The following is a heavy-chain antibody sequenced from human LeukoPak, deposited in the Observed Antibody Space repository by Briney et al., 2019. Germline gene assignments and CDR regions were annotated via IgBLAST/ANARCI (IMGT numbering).Heavy chain of an antibody. J-gene: IGHJ4*02. CDR2: IKQDGSEK. V-gene: IGHV3-7*03. CDR1: GFTFRSYW. Sequence: PGGSLRHSCATSGFTFRSYWMSWVRQAPGKGLEWVANIKQDGSEKYYVDSVKGRFAISRDNAKKSLFLQMNSLRVEDTAVYYCARAGQPFDSWGQGTLVTVSS. CDR3: ARAGQPFDS.